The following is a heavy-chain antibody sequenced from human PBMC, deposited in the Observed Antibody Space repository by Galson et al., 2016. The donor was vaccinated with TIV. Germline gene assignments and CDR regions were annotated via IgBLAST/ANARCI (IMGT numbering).Heavy chain of an antibody. CDR3: ARAAGRNGATCHATCESFDF. J-gene: IGHJ3*01. CDR1: GDSVSSHSAA. Sequence: CAISGDSVSSHSAAWNWIRHSPSRGLEWLGRTYCRSRCYYDYAVSVKSRITIESDTSKNQFSLQLNSVTSEDTAVYYCARAAGRNGATCHATCESFDFWGQGTKVTVSS. D-gene: IGHD3-10*01. V-gene: IGHV6-1*01. CDR2: TYCRSRCYY.